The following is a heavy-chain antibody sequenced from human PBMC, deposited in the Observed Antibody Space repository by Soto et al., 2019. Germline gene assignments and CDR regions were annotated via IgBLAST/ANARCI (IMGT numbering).Heavy chain of an antibody. CDR3: TKARLWWGDGCNSYYYNAMDV. D-gene: IGHD2-8*02. V-gene: IGHV3-9*01. CDR1: GFTFDDYA. J-gene: IGHJ6*02. CDR2: ISWNSGRI. Sequence: GGSLRLSCAASGFTFDDYAMYWVRQVPGKGLEWVSGISWNSGRIGYADSVKGRFTISRDNAKNSLYLQMNSLRPEDTALYYCTKARLWWGDGCNSYYYNAMDVSGQGTTVTVSS.